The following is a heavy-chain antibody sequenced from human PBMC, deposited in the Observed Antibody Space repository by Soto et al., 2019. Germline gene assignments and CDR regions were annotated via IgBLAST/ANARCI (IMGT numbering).Heavy chain of an antibody. D-gene: IGHD3-22*01. CDR1: GFTLISYG. V-gene: IGHV3-74*01. J-gene: IGHJ4*02. CDR3: ARDSSGCDY. Sequence: EVQLVESGGGLVQPGGSWRLSVAAPGFTLISYGLPWARKAPGKGLVWVSRINSDGSSTSYADSVKGRFTISRDNAKNTLYLQMNSLRAEDTAVYYCARDSSGCDYWGQGTLVTVSS. CDR2: INSDGSST.